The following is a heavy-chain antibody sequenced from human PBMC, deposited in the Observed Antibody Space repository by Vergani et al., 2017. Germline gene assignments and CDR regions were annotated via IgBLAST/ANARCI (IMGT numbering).Heavy chain of an antibody. Sequence: QVQLVQSGAEVKKPGASVKVSCKASGYTFTLYYMHWVRQAPGQGLEWMGWINPNSGGTKYAQKFQGWVTMTRDTYISTAYMELSRLRSDDTAVDYCARGTNNWNPLFDYWGQGTLVTVSS. CDR3: ARGTNNWNPLFDY. CDR2: INPNSGGT. J-gene: IGHJ4*02. CDR1: GYTFTLYY. D-gene: IGHD1-20*01. V-gene: IGHV1-2*04.